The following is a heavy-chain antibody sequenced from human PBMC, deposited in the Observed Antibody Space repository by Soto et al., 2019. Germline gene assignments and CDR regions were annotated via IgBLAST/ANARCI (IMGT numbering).Heavy chain of an antibody. CDR1: GFTFSSYW. Sequence: PGGSLRLSCAASGFTFSSYWMHWVRQAPGKGLVWVSRINSGGSSTYYADSVKGRFTISRDNSKNTLYLQMNSLRAEDTAVYYCARDRVESGYPEYFQHWGQGTLVTVSS. CDR2: INSGGSST. J-gene: IGHJ1*01. CDR3: ARDRVESGYPEYFQH. D-gene: IGHD3-22*01. V-gene: IGHV3-74*01.